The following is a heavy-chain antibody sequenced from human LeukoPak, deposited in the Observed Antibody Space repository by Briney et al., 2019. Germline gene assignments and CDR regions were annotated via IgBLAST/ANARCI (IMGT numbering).Heavy chain of an antibody. CDR3: ARDNYYYDSSGYYHFDY. V-gene: IGHV3-21*01. CDR2: ISSSSSYI. CDR1: GGSFSGYY. Sequence: ETLSLTCAVYGGSFSGYYWSWVRQAPGKGLEWVSSISSSSSYIYYADSVKGRFTISRDNAKNSLYLQMNSLRAEDTAVYYCARDNYYYDSSGYYHFDYWGQGTLVTVSS. D-gene: IGHD3-22*01. J-gene: IGHJ4*02.